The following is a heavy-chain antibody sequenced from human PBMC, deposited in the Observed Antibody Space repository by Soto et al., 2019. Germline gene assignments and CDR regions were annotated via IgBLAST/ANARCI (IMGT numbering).Heavy chain of an antibody. CDR1: GGSFSGYY. D-gene: IGHD6-6*01. Sequence: SETLSLTCAVYGGSFSGYYWSWIRQPPGKGLEWIGEIHHSGSTNYNPSLKSRVTISVDTSKNQFSLKLSSVTAADTAVYYCARGGRIAARRPYYYYYMDVWGKGTTVTVSS. V-gene: IGHV4-34*01. CDR2: IHHSGST. CDR3: ARGGRIAARRPYYYYYMDV. J-gene: IGHJ6*03.